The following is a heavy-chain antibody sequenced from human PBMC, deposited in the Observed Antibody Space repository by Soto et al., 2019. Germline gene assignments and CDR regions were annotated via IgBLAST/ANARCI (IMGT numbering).Heavy chain of an antibody. V-gene: IGHV1-3*01. Sequence: GASVKVSCKASGYTFTSYAMHWVRQAPGQRLEWMGWINAGNGNTKYSQKFQGRVTITRDTSASTAYMELSSLRSEDTAVYYCARGRGYDCTNGVCYPRKWEYYYYYMDVWGKGTTVTVSS. J-gene: IGHJ6*03. CDR2: INAGNGNT. CDR3: ARGRGYDCTNGVCYPRKWEYYYYYMDV. D-gene: IGHD2-8*01. CDR1: GYTFTSYA.